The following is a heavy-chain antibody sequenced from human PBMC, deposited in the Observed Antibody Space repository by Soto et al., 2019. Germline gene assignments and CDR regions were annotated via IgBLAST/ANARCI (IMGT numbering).Heavy chain of an antibody. J-gene: IGHJ4*02. CDR1: GGSFSGYC. D-gene: IGHD3-10*01. Sequence: SETLSLTCAVYGGSFSGYCWSWIRQPPGKGLEWIGEINHSGSTNYNPSLKSRVTISVDTSKNQFSLKLSSVTAADTAVYYCARAYSLWSTFGYYFDYWGQGTLVTVSS. CDR2: INHSGST. CDR3: ARAYSLWSTFGYYFDY. V-gene: IGHV4-34*01.